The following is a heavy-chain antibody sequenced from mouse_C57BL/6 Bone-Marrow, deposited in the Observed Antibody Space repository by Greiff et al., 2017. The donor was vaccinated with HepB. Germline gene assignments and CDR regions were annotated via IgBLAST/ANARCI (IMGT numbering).Heavy chain of an antibody. D-gene: IGHD2-2*01. J-gene: IGHJ4*01. CDR2: IDPETGGT. CDR3: TRGGTMVTTRAMDY. Sequence: QVHVKQSGAELVRPGASVTLSCKASGYTFTDYEMHWVKQTPVHGLEWIGAIDPETGGTAYNQKFKGKAILTADKSSSTAYMELRSLTSEDSAVYYCTRGGTMVTTRAMDYWGQGTSVTVSS. V-gene: IGHV1-15*01. CDR1: GYTFTDYE.